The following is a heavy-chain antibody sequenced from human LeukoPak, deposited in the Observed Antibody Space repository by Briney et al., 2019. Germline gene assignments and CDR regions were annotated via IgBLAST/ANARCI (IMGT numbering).Heavy chain of an antibody. Sequence: SGTLSLTCTVSGGSISGFDWSWIRQPAGKGLEGIGGICTSGITDYNPSLKRPVTISVDTSKNQFSLKLSSVTAADTAVYYCASADYGSGSEYFQHWGQGTLVTVSS. CDR3: ASADYGSGSEYFQH. V-gene: IGHV4-4*07. D-gene: IGHD3-10*01. CDR2: ICTSGIT. CDR1: GGSISGFD. J-gene: IGHJ1*01.